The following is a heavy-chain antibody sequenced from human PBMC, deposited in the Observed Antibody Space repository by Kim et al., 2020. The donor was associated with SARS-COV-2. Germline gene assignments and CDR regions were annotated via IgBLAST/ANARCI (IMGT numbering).Heavy chain of an antibody. Sequence: SETLSLTCTVSGGSISSYYWSWIRQPPGKGLEWIGYIYYSGSTNYNPSLKSRVTISVDTSKNQFSLKLSSVTAADTAVYYCARFEDDSSGYYYVLRGSFDYWGQGTLVTVSS. V-gene: IGHV4-59*08. CDR1: GGSISSYY. J-gene: IGHJ4*02. CDR3: ARFEDDSSGYYYVLRGSFDY. CDR2: IYYSGST. D-gene: IGHD3-22*01.